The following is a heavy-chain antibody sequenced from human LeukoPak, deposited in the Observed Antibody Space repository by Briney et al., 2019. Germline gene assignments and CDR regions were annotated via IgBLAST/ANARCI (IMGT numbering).Heavy chain of an antibody. CDR1: GFTFSSYW. J-gene: IGHJ4*02. CDR3: AKDVGFCSGGSCYLFDY. Sequence: GGSLRLSCAASGFTFSSYWMHWVRQAPGKGLEWVAVISYDGSNKYYADSVKGRFTISRDNSKNTLYLQMNSLRAEDTAVYYCAKDVGFCSGGSCYLFDYWGQGTLVTVSS. CDR2: ISYDGSNK. V-gene: IGHV3-30*18. D-gene: IGHD2-15*01.